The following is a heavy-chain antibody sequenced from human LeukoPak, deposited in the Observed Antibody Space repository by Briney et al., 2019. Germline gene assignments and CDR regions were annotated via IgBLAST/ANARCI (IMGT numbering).Heavy chain of an antibody. D-gene: IGHD6-13*01. Sequence: GGSLRLSCAASGFIFSSYSMSWVRQAPGKGLEWVSVITGSGGNTYYADSVKGRFTISKDNSKNTVYLQMSSLRVDDTAVYYCAKAASSSWPSYYYGMGVWGQGTTVTVSS. CDR1: GFIFSSYS. J-gene: IGHJ6*02. CDR2: ITGSGGNT. V-gene: IGHV3-23*01. CDR3: AKAASSSWPSYYYGMGV.